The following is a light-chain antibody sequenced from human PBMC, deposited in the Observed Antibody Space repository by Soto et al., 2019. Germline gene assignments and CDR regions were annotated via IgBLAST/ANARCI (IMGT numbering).Light chain of an antibody. J-gene: IGLJ2*01. V-gene: IGLV2-23*02. CDR3: CSYAGSSTTV. CDR2: EVN. Sequence: QSVLTQPASVSGSPGQSITISCTGTSSDVGSYNLVSWYQQHPGKAPKLMIYEVNKRPSGVSNRFSGSKSGNTASLTISGLQAEDEADYYCCSYAGSSTTVFGGGTKVTVL. CDR1: SSDVGSYNL.